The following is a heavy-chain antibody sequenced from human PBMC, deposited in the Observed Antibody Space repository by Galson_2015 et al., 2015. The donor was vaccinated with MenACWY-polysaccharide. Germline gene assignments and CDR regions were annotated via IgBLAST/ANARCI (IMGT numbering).Heavy chain of an antibody. V-gene: IGHV3-21*01. J-gene: IGHJ6*03. CDR1: GFTLSSYS. Sequence: SLRLSCAASGFTLSSYSMNWARQAPGKGLEWVSSIGSSSYIYYADSVKGRFTISRDNAKNSLYLQMDSLRAEDTAVYYCARDLRDYYYYYMDVWGKGTTVTVSS. CDR3: ARDLRDYYYYYMDV. CDR2: IGSSSYI.